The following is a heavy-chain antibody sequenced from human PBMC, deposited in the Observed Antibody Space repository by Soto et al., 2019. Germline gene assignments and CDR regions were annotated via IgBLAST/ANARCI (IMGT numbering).Heavy chain of an antibody. CDR1: GGALSGYC. CDR2: SNQSAIT. J-gene: IGHJ6*02. CDR3: ARGSRYYGLAF. V-gene: IGHV4-34*01. Sequence: PSETLSPTLVVYGGALSGYCWTWSGQPPGKGLEWIGDSNQSAITTDTPSLKRRVTISVDTTKTQLSLNLTSVTAAHTAVYYCARGSRYYGLAFWG.